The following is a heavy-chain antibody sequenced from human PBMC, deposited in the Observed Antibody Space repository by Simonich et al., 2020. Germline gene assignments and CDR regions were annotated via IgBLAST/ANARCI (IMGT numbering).Heavy chain of an antibody. CDR3: ARDYSNYDAFDI. D-gene: IGHD4-4*01. CDR1: GFTFSSYW. V-gene: IGHV3-74*01. Sequence: EVQLVESGGGLVQPGGSLRLSCAASGFTFSSYWMHWVRQAPGKGRVWVSRINRDGGRTSYSDSVKGRFTISRDNAKNTLYLQMNSLRAEDTAVYYCARDYSNYDAFDIWGQGTMVTVSS. J-gene: IGHJ3*02. CDR2: INRDGGRT.